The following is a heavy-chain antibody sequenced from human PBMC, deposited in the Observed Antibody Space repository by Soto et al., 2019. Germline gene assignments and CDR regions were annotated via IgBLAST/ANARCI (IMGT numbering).Heavy chain of an antibody. V-gene: IGHV4-61*01. J-gene: IGHJ4*02. CDR2: IYYSGST. D-gene: IGHD6-13*01. Sequence: QVQLQESGPGLVKPSETLSLTCTVSGGSVSSGSYYWSWIRQPPGKGLEWIGYIYYSGSTNYNPSPKRRVTISVDTSKNQFSLKLSSVTAADTAVYYCARESIAAAGTPFDYWGQGTLVTVSS. CDR1: GGSVSSGSYY. CDR3: ARESIAAAGTPFDY.